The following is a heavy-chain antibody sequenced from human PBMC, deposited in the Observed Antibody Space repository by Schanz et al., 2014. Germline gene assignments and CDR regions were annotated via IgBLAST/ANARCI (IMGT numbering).Heavy chain of an antibody. V-gene: IGHV3-23*01. CDR2: ISASGGDT. D-gene: IGHD3-10*01. CDR1: EFTFSTDA. Sequence: EVQLLESGGGLVQPGGSLRLSCAASEFTFSTDAMSWVRQAPGKGLEWLSVISASGGDTYYADSVKGRFTISRDNSKNSLYLQMNSLRAEDTAVYYCARIGGSVFDYWGQGTLVTVSS. J-gene: IGHJ4*02. CDR3: ARIGGSVFDY.